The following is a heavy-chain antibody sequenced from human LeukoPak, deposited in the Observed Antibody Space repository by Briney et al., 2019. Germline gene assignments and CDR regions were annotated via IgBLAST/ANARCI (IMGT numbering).Heavy chain of an antibody. CDR2: IYYSGST. Sequence: SETLSLTRTVSGGSISSSSYYWGWIRQPPGKGLEWIGSIYYSGSTYYNPSLKSRVTISVDTSKNQFSLKLSSVTAADTAVYYCARALYYYDSSGYADWGQGTLVTVSS. J-gene: IGHJ4*02. CDR3: ARALYYYDSSGYAD. V-gene: IGHV4-39*01. CDR1: GGSISSSSYY. D-gene: IGHD3-22*01.